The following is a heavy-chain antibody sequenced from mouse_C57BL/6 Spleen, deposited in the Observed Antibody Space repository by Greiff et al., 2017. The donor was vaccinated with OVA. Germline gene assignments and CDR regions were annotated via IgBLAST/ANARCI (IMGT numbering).Heavy chain of an antibody. CDR1: GYSFTGYY. V-gene: IGHV1-42*01. CDR3: ARDYAMDY. Sequence: VQLQQSGPGLVKPGASVKISCKASGYSFTGYYMNWVKQSPEKSLEWIGEINPSTGGTTYKQKFKAKATLTVDKSSSTAYMQLKSLTSEDAAVYYCARDYAMDYWGQGTSVTVSS. J-gene: IGHJ4*01. CDR2: INPSTGGT.